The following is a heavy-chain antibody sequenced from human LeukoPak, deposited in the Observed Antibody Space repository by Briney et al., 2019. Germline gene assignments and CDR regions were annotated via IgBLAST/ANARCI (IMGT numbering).Heavy chain of an antibody. CDR1: GGSISSYY. CDR2: IYYSGST. V-gene: IGHV4-59*01. J-gene: IGHJ3*02. Sequence: PSETLSLTCTVSGGSISSYYWSWIRQPPGKGLEWSGYIYYSGSTNYNPSLKSRVTISVDTSKNQFSLKLSSVTAADTAVYYCARAMITFGGVIAKDAFDIWGQGTMVTVSS. CDR3: ARAMITFGGVIAKDAFDI. D-gene: IGHD3-16*02.